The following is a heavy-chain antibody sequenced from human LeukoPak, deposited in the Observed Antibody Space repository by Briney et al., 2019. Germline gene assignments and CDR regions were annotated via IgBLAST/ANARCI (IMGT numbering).Heavy chain of an antibody. D-gene: IGHD1-26*01. V-gene: IGHV4-39*07. CDR3: ARGDSGTYGSAFDI. CDR2: LYYDGRT. Sequence: SETLSLTCTVFGDSVSSSNYYWAWFRQPPGKGLDWIGSLYYDGRTNYNPSLKSRVTISVDTSKNQFSLKLSSVTAADTAVYYCARGDSGTYGSAFDIWGQGTMVTVSS. CDR1: GDSVSSSNYY. J-gene: IGHJ3*02.